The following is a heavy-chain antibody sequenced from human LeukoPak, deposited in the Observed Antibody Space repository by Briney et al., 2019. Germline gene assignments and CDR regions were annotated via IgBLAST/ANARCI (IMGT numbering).Heavy chain of an antibody. D-gene: IGHD1-14*01. CDR2: TSYSGKT. CDR3: TRAPRKAWFDP. V-gene: IGHV4-59*01. J-gene: IGHJ5*02. Sequence: SETLSLTCNVSGGSISSFYCSWIRQPPGKGLEWIGYTSYSGKTNYNPSLKSRVTMSVDTSRNQFSLRLTSVTAADTAVYYCTRAPRKAWFDPWGQGTLVTVSS. CDR1: GGSISSFY.